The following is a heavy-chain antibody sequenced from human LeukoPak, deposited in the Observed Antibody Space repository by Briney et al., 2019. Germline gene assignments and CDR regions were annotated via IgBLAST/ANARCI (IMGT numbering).Heavy chain of an antibody. D-gene: IGHD2-15*01. Sequence: PSETLSLTCAVYGGSFSGYYWSWIRQPPGKGLEWIGEINHSGGTNYNPSLKSRVTISVDTSKNQFSLKLSSVTAADTAVYYCARGRFTYCSGGSCYPPRTYYYYYMDVWGKGTTVTVSS. J-gene: IGHJ6*03. CDR2: INHSGGT. CDR3: ARGRFTYCSGGSCYPPRTYYYYYMDV. V-gene: IGHV4-34*01. CDR1: GGSFSGYY.